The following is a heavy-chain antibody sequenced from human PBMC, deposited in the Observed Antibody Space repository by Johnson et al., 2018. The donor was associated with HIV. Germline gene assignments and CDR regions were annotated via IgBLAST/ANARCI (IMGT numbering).Heavy chain of an antibody. CDR3: ARAGRLGYWSGGSCYSPAFDI. CDR2: ISSSGSTI. D-gene: IGHD2-15*01. V-gene: IGHV3-48*04. J-gene: IGHJ3*02. Sequence: VQLVESGGGVVQPGGSLRLSCAASGFTFSSYGLHWVRQAPGKGLEWVSYISSSGSTIYYADSVKGRFTISRDNAKNSLYLQMNSLRAEDTAVYYCARAGRLGYWSGGSCYSPAFDIWGQGTMVTVSS. CDR1: GFTFSSYG.